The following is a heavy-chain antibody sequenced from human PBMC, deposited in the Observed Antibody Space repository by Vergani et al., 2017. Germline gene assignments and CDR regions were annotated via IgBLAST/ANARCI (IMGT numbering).Heavy chain of an antibody. CDR3: AKDLLAAGVY. D-gene: IGHD6-13*01. V-gene: IGHV3-30*18. Sequence: QVQLVESGGGVVQPGRSLRLSCAASGFTFSSYGMHWVRQAPGKGLEWVAVISYDGSNKYYADSVKGRFTISRDNSKNTLYLQMNSLRAEDTAVYYCAKDLLAAGVYWGQGTLVTVSS. J-gene: IGHJ4*02. CDR1: GFTFSSYG. CDR2: ISYDGSNK.